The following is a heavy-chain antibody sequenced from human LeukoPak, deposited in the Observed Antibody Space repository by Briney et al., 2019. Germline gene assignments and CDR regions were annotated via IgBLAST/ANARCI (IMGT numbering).Heavy chain of an antibody. J-gene: IGHJ4*02. CDR2: ISGSGADT. D-gene: IGHD1-26*01. V-gene: IGHV3-23*01. Sequence: GGSLRLSCAGSGFTFSSNPLSWVRQAPGKGLEWVSAISGSGADTYYGDSVRGRFTISRDNSKNTLYLQMNTLRADDTAVYYCATTKPARRYFDYWGQGILVTVST. CDR3: ATTKPARRYFDY. CDR1: GFTFSSNP.